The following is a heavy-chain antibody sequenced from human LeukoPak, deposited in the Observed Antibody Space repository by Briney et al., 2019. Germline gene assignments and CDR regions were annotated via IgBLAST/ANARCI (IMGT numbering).Heavy chain of an antibody. V-gene: IGHV1-69*13. D-gene: IGHD3-3*01. CDR2: IIPIFGTA. J-gene: IGHJ6*03. CDR3: ARGTRFLDYYYYMDV. Sequence: SVKVSCKASGYTFTSYGISWVRQAPGQGLEWMGGIIPIFGTANYAQKFQGRVTITADESTSTAYMELSSLRSEDTAVYYCARGTRFLDYYYYMDVWGKGTTVTVSS. CDR1: GYTFTSYG.